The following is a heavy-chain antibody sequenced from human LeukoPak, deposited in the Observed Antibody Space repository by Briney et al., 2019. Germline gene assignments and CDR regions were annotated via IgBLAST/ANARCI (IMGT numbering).Heavy chain of an antibody. CDR3: ARDRSIVGATPMGY. CDR2: ISAYNGNT. V-gene: IGHV1-18*01. J-gene: IGHJ4*02. Sequence: ASVNVSCKASGYTFTSYGISWVRQAPGQGLEWMGWISAYNGNTNYAQKLQGRVTMTTDTSTSTAYMELRSLRSDDTAVYYCARDRSIVGATPMGYWGQGTLVTVSS. D-gene: IGHD1-26*01. CDR1: GYTFTSYG.